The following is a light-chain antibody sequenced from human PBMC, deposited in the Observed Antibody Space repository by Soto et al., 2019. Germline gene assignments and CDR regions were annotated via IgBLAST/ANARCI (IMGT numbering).Light chain of an antibody. CDR3: VLYMGSGISV. V-gene: IGLV8-61*01. Sequence: QTVVTQEPSFSVSPGGTVTLTCGLSSGSVSTNFYPSWYQQTPGQAPRTLIYNTNTRSSGVPDRFSGSILGYKAALTITGAQADDESDYYCVLYMGSGISVFGGGTKLTVL. CDR2: NTN. CDR1: SGSVSTNFY. J-gene: IGLJ3*02.